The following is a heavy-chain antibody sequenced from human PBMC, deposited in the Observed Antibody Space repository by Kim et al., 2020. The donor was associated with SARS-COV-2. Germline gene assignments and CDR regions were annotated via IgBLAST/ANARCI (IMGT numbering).Heavy chain of an antibody. CDR1: GGSISSYY. D-gene: IGHD3-22*01. CDR3: ARESPYYYDSSGYYEGLAFDY. CDR2: IYTSGST. Sequence: SETLSLTCTVSGGSISSYYWSWIRQPAGKGLEWIGRIYTSGSTNYNPSLKSRVTMSVDTSKNQFSLKLSSVTAADTAVYYCARESPYYYDSSGYYEGLAFDYWGQGTLVTVSS. V-gene: IGHV4-4*07. J-gene: IGHJ4*02.